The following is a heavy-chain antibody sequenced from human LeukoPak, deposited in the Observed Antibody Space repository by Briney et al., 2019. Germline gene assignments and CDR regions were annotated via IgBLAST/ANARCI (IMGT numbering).Heavy chain of an antibody. CDR2: ISASRSNI. CDR1: GFTFNNYG. CDR3: ARGGSLRGSYNY. J-gene: IGHJ4*02. Sequence: GGSLRLSCAASGFTFNNYGMNWVRQAPGKGLEWVSYISASRSNINYADSVKGRFTISRDNAKNSLYLQMNSLRAEDTAVYYCARGGSLRGSYNYWGQGTLVTVSS. D-gene: IGHD1-26*01. V-gene: IGHV3-48*01.